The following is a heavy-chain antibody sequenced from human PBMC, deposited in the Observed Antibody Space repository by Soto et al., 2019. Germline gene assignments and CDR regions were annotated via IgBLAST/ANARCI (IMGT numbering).Heavy chain of an antibody. CDR3: SMYTYYYDSSGYYGYYGMDV. CDR1: GGSISSYY. J-gene: IGHJ6*02. D-gene: IGHD3-22*01. CDR2: IHYSGST. V-gene: IGHV4-59*01. Sequence: SETLSLTCTVSGGSISSYYWSWIRQPPGKGLEWIGYIHYSGSTNYNPSLKSRVTISVDTSKNQFSLRLSSVTAADTAVYYCSMYTYYYDSSGYYGYYGMDVWGQETTVTVSS.